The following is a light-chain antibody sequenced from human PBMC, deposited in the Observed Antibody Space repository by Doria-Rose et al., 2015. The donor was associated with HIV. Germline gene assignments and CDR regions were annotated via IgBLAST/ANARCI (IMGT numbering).Light chain of an antibody. J-gene: IGKJ1*01. CDR3: RQYGTSWT. CDR2: DGS. CDR1: QSFSSTY. Sequence: TQSPSTLSLSPGERATLSCRASQSFSSTYLAWYQQKPGQAPSLLIYDGSTRATGIPDRFSASGSGTDFTLTINRLEPEDFALYYCRQYGTSWTFGQGTKVEI. V-gene: IGKV3-20*01.